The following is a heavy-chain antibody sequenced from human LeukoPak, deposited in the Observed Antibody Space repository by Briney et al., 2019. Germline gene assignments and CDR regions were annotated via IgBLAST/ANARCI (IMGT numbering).Heavy chain of an antibody. V-gene: IGHV1-69*13. D-gene: IGHD1-20*01. CDR2: IIPIFGTA. CDR1: GGTFSSYA. Sequence: SVKVSCKASGGTFSSYAISWVRQAPGQGLEWMGGIIPIFGTANYAQKFQGRVTITADESTSTAYMELSSLRYEDTALYYCARDEGIPGTTWGANFHYWGQGTLVTVSS. CDR3: ARDEGIPGTTWGANFHY. J-gene: IGHJ4*02.